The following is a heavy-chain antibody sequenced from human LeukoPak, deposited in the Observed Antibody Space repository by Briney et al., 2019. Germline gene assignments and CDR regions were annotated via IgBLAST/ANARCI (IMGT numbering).Heavy chain of an antibody. CDR2: ISSSSSYI. CDR3: ARAPPDPRYCSGGSCYAHLFDY. D-gene: IGHD2-15*01. J-gene: IGHJ4*02. Sequence: KTGGSLRLSCAASGFTFSSYSMNWVRQAPGKGLEWVSSISSSSSYIYYADSVKGRFTISRDNAKNSLYLQMNSLRAEDTAVYYCARAPPDPRYCSGGSCYAHLFDYWGQGTLVTVSS. V-gene: IGHV3-21*01. CDR1: GFTFSSYS.